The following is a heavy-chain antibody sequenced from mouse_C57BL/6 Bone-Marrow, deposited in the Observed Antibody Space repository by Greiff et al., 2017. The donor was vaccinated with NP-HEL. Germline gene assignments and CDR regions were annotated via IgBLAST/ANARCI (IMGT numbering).Heavy chain of an antibody. CDR2: ISDGGSYT. CDR1: GFTFSSYA. D-gene: IGHD1-1*02. V-gene: IGHV5-4*03. J-gene: IGHJ2*01. Sequence: EVKLLESGGGLVKPGGSLKLSCAASGFTFSSYAMSWVRQTPEKRLEWVATISDGGSYTYYPDNVKGRFTISRDNAKNNLYLQMSHLKSEDTAMYYCAGRAWCFDYWGQGTTLTVSS. CDR3: AGRAWCFDY.